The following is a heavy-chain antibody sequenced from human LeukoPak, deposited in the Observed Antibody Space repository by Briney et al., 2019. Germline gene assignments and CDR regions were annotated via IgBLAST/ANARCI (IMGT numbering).Heavy chain of an antibody. D-gene: IGHD2-15*01. CDR2: ISSSGSTI. V-gene: IGHV3-48*03. CDR1: GFTFSSYE. J-gene: IGHJ4*02. CDR3: AKERAYCSGGSCYTLNQYYFDY. Sequence: GGSLRLSCAASGFTFSSYEMNWVRQAPGKGLEWVSYISSSGSTIYYADSVKGRFTISRDNAKNSLYLQMNSLRAEDTAVYYCAKERAYCSGGSCYTLNQYYFDYWGQGTLVTVSS.